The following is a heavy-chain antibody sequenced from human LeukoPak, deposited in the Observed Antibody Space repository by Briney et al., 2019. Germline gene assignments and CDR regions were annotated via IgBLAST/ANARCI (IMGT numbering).Heavy chain of an antibody. Sequence: SETLSLTCTVSGGSISSYYWSWIRQPPGKGLEWIGYIYYTGNTHYNFSLKSRVTISVATSKNQFSLKLSSVTAADTAVYYCARENRYSGSYFLPYFDYWGQGTLVTVSS. CDR1: GGSISSYY. V-gene: IGHV4-59*12. J-gene: IGHJ4*02. CDR2: IYYTGNT. D-gene: IGHD1-26*01. CDR3: ARENRYSGSYFLPYFDY.